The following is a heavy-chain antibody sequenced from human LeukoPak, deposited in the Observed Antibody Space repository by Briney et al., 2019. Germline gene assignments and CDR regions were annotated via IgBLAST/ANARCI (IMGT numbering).Heavy chain of an antibody. CDR1: GFTFSSYG. J-gene: IGHJ4*02. CDR2: IRYDGSNK. V-gene: IGHV3-30*02. CDR3: ARDIPHYYDRSGYPY. Sequence: GGSLRLSCAASGFTFSSYGMHWVRQAPGKGLEWVAFIRYDGSNKYYADSVKGRFTISRDNSKNTLYLQMNSLRAEDTAVYYCARDIPHYYDRSGYPYWGQGTLVTVSS. D-gene: IGHD3-22*01.